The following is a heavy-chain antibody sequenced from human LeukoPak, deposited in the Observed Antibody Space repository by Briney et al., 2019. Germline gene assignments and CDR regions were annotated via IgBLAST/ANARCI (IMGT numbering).Heavy chain of an antibody. CDR2: ISYDGSNK. V-gene: IGHV3-30*18. J-gene: IGHJ4*02. CDR1: GFTFSNYG. D-gene: IGHD5-24*01. CDR3: AKGEMATRIRRPDY. Sequence: PGRSLRLSCAASGFTFSNYGMHWVRQAPGKGLEWVAVISYDGSNKYYADSARGRFTISRDNSKNMLYLQMNSLRAEDTAVYYCAKGEMATRIRRPDYWGQGTLVTVSS.